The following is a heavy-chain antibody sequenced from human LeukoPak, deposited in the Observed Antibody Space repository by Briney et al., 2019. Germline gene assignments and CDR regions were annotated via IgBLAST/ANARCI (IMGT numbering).Heavy chain of an antibody. Sequence: GRSLRLSCAPSGFTFDDYSMHWVRQAPGKWLEWVSFTSWNSGSIGYADSVKGRFTISRDNAKNSLYLQMNSLRAEDTALYYCAKDRSDVDLWFGELRYGMDVWGQGTTVTVSS. D-gene: IGHD3-10*01. V-gene: IGHV3-9*01. CDR1: GFTFDDYS. CDR2: TSWNSGSI. J-gene: IGHJ6*02. CDR3: AKDRSDVDLWFGELRYGMDV.